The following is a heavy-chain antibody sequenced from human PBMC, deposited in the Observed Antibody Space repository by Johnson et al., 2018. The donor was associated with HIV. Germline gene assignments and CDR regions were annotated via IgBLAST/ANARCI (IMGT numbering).Heavy chain of an antibody. CDR3: ARDTDDFWSGEGAFDI. V-gene: IGHV3-30-3*01. J-gene: IGHJ3*02. CDR2: ISYDGSNK. CDR1: GFTFISYA. Sequence: QVQLVESGGGVVQPGRSLRLSCAASGFTFISYAMHWVRQAPGKGLEWVAVISYDGSNKYYADSVKGRFTISRDNSKNTLNLQMNNLRAEDTGVYYCARDTDDFWSGEGAFDIWGQGTMVTVSS. D-gene: IGHD3-3*01.